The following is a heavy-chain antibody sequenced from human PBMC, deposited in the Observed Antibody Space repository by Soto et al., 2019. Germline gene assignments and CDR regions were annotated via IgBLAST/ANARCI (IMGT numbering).Heavy chain of an antibody. CDR2: ISYDGSNK. V-gene: IGHV3-30-3*01. D-gene: IGHD5-18*01. Sequence: PGGSLRLSCAASGFTFSSYAMHWVRQAPGKGLEWVAVISYDGSNKYYADSVKGRFTISRDNSKNTLYLQMNSLRAEDTAVYYCARDALKYSYRLIDYWGQGTLVTVSS. J-gene: IGHJ4*02. CDR1: GFTFSSYA. CDR3: ARDALKYSYRLIDY.